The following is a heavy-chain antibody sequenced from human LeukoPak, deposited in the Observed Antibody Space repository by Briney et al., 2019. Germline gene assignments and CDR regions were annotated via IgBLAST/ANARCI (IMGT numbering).Heavy chain of an antibody. CDR3: ARGRPPHDYGTLFDY. J-gene: IGHJ4*02. CDR1: GGAITGYY. V-gene: IGHV4-59*01. Sequence: SETLSLTCTVSGGAITGYYWSWIRQPPGKGLEWIGYIYYSGGTNYNPSLKSRVTMSVDTSKKQFSLKLSSVTAADTAVYYCARGRPPHDYGTLFDYWGQGTLVTVSS. CDR2: IYYSGGT. D-gene: IGHD4-17*01.